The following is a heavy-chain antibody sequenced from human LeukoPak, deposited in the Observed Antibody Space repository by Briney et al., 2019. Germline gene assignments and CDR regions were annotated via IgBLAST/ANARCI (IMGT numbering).Heavy chain of an antibody. CDR1: GFTFSSYG. J-gene: IGHJ4*02. Sequence: GRSLRLSCAASGFTFSSYGMHWVRQAPGKGLEWVAVIWYDGSNKYYADSVKGRFTISRDNSKNTLYPQMNSLRAEDTAVYYCARDMGMVRGDYWGQGTLVTVSS. CDR3: ARDMGMVRGDY. V-gene: IGHV3-33*01. D-gene: IGHD6-13*01. CDR2: IWYDGSNK.